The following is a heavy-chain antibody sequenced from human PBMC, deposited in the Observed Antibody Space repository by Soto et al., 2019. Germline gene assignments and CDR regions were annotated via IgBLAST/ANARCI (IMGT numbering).Heavy chain of an antibody. D-gene: IGHD1-26*01. CDR1: GYSISSSNW. J-gene: IGHJ4*02. CDR2: IYYSGTT. V-gene: IGHV4-28*01. CDR3: AGREIEGPIDY. Sequence: QVQLQESGPGLVKPSDTLSLTCAVSGYSISSSNWWGWIRQPPGKGLEWIGYIYYSGTTYYNPSLKSRVTMSVDTSKNQFALKLTSVTAVDTAVYYCAGREIEGPIDYWGQGTLVTVSS.